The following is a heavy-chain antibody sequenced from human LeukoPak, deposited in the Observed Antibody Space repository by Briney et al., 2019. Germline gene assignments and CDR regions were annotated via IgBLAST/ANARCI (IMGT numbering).Heavy chain of an antibody. Sequence: RASVKVSCKASGYTFTSYGISWVRQAPGQGLEWMGWISAYNGNTNYAQKLQGRVTMTTDTSTSTAYMELRSLRSDDTAVYYCARAQLWFGGYWFDPWGQGTLVTVSS. D-gene: IGHD5-18*01. CDR3: ARAQLWFGGYWFDP. CDR2: ISAYNGNT. J-gene: IGHJ5*02. V-gene: IGHV1-18*01. CDR1: GYTFTSYG.